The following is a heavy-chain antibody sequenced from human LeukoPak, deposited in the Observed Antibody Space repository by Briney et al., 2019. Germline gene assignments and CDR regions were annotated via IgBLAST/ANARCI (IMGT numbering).Heavy chain of an antibody. Sequence: GGSLRLSCAASGFTFSSYTMNWVRQAPGKGLEWVSSISSTGYIYYADSVKGRFTISRDNAKNSLYLQMNSLRAEDTAVYYCARDPDSTSVWGQGTLVTVSS. CDR3: ARDPDSTSV. CDR1: GFTFSSYT. CDR2: ISSTGYI. J-gene: IGHJ4*02. V-gene: IGHV3-21*01. D-gene: IGHD2-2*01.